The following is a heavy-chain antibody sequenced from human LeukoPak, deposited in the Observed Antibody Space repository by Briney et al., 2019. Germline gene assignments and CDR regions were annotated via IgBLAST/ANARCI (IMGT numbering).Heavy chain of an antibody. J-gene: IGHJ4*02. D-gene: IGHD3-22*01. Sequence: SETLSLTCTVSGGSISSSYWSWIRQPAGEGLEWIGRIHTSGTTNYNPSLKGRVTLSVDTSKNQLYLKLSSVTAEDTAVYYCARDLNYYDSSGYGHWGQGTLVTVSS. V-gene: IGHV4-4*07. CDR2: IHTSGTT. CDR1: GGSISSSY. CDR3: ARDLNYYDSSGYGH.